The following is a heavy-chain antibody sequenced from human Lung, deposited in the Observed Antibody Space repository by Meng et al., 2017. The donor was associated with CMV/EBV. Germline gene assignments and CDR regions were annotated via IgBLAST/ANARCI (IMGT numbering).Heavy chain of an antibody. J-gene: IGHJ4*02. D-gene: IGHD2-2*01. CDR3: ARPPVSEDIVVVPADNF. CDR2: INPNSGGT. Sequence: ASXXVSXKASGYTFTGYYMHWVRQAPGQGLGWMGWINPNSGGTNYAQKFEGRVTMTSDTSISTAYMELSRLRSDDTAVYYCARPPVSEDIVVVPADNFWGQGTLVTVSS. V-gene: IGHV1-2*02. CDR1: GYTFTGYY.